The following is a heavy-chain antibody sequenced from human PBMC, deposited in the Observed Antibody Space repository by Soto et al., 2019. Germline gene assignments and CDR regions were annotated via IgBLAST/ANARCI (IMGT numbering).Heavy chain of an antibody. J-gene: IGHJ4*02. CDR1: GGSLNNHY. CDR2: IYYTGST. CDR3: ARANWYSEY. D-gene: IGHD7-27*01. Sequence: QVHLQESGPGLVKPSETLSLTCTVSGGSLNNHYWSWIRQPPGKGLEWIGYIYYTGSTNYNPSLKGRVTMSVETSKNQFSLNLTSLTAADTAIYFCARANWYSEYWGQGTLVTVSS. V-gene: IGHV4-59*11.